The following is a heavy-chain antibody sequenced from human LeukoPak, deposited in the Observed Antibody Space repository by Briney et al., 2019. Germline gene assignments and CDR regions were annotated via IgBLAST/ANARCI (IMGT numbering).Heavy chain of an antibody. V-gene: IGHV3-74*01. D-gene: IGHD1-26*01. Sequence: GGSLRLSCAASGFTFSSYWIHWVRQAPGKGLVRVSRINSDGSGTTYADSVKGRFTISRDNVKNTLYLQMNSLRAEDTAVYYCARTTSMSYVGDAFDIWGQGTMVTVSS. CDR1: GFTFSSYW. CDR2: INSDGSGT. CDR3: ARTTSMSYVGDAFDI. J-gene: IGHJ3*02.